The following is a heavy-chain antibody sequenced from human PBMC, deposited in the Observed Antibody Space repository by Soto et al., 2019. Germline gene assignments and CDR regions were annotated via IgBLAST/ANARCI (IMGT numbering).Heavy chain of an antibody. CDR2: INIYSGDA. CDR3: ARALYYYDNSGLAY. CDR1: GYTFTSYG. D-gene: IGHD3-22*01. J-gene: IGHJ4*02. Sequence: QVRLEQSGPEVKKTGASVKVSCKASGYTFTSYGISWVRQAPGQGLEWMGWINIYSGDANYAQRFQDRVTMTRDTSTNTVYTEMRSLRSYDTAVYYCARALYYYDNSGLAYWGQGTLVPVSS. V-gene: IGHV1-18*01.